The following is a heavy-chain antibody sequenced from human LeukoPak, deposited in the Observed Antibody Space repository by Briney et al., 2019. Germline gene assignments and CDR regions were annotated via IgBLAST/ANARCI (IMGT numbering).Heavy chain of an antibody. V-gene: IGHV4-61*02. CDR1: GGPISSGSYY. Sequence: SQTLSLTCTVSGGPISSGSYYWSWIRQPAGKGLEWIGRIYTSGSTNYNPSLKSRVTISVDTSKNQFSLKLSSVTAADTAVYYCARARSGGSGVIGYWGQGTLVTVSS. D-gene: IGHD2-15*01. CDR3: ARARSGGSGVIGY. CDR2: IYTSGST. J-gene: IGHJ4*02.